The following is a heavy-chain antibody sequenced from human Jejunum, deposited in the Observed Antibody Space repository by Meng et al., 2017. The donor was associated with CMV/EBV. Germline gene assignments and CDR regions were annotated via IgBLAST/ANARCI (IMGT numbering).Heavy chain of an antibody. D-gene: IGHD1-14*01. CDR2: ISGSSGSI. V-gene: IGHV3-21*01. CDR3: ARDYSEGTSPYYFDY. CDR1: FSFPPFN. Sequence: FSFPPFNLGWVRQAPGMGLGWVSSISGSSGSIYYGDSVKGRFTISRDYAKKSVYLQMNSLRAEDTAVYFCARDYSEGTSPYYFDYWGQGMLVTVSS. J-gene: IGHJ4*02.